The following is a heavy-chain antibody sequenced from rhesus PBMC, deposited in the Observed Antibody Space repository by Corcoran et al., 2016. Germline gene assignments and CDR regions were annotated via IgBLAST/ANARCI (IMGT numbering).Heavy chain of an antibody. D-gene: IGHD6-25*01. CDR3: ASRGIVAAFDY. J-gene: IGHJ4*01. Sequence: EGQLVESGGGLVQPGGSLRLSCAASGFTFSDYYMSWVRQAPGKGPEWEGFIRTKANGGTAEYAASVKGRFTISRDDSKNTLYLQMNSLKTEDTAVYYCASRGIVAAFDYWGQGVLVTVSS. CDR1: GFTFSDYY. CDR2: IRTKANGGTA. V-gene: IGHV3S22*01.